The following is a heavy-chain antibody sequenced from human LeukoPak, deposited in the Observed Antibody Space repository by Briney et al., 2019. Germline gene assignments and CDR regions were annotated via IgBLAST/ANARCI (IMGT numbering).Heavy chain of an antibody. CDR1: GFPFSSYW. CDR3: ARDGGYCSGGSCYYYYGMDV. Sequence: PGGSLRLSCVASGFPFSSYWMTWVRQAPGKGLEWVANIKQDGSKKSYVDSVKGRFTISRDNSKNTLYLQMNSLRAEDTAVYYCARDGGYCSGGSCYYYYGMDVWGQGTTVTVSS. CDR2: IKQDGSKK. D-gene: IGHD2-15*01. J-gene: IGHJ6*02. V-gene: IGHV3-7*03.